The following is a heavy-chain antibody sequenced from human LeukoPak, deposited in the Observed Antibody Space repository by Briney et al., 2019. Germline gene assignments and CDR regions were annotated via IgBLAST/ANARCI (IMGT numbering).Heavy chain of an antibody. V-gene: IGHV1-2*06. D-gene: IGHD3-10*01. J-gene: IGHJ4*02. Sequence: ASVKVSCKASGYTFTGYYMHWVRQAPGQGLEWMGRINPNSGGTNYAQKFQGRVTMTRNTSISTAYMELSSLRSEDTAVYYCARSFDGNDYWGQGTLVTVSS. CDR3: ARSFDGNDY. CDR1: GYTFTGYY. CDR2: INPNSGGT.